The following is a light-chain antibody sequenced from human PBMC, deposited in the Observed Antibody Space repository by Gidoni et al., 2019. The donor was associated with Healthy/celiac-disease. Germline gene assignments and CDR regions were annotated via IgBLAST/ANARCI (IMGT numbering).Light chain of an antibody. Sequence: DIQMTQSPSTLSASVGDRVTITCRASQSISSWLAWYQQKPGKAPKLLIYKASSLESGVLSRFSGSGSGTEFTLTISSLQPDDFATYYCQQFNSYSGLTFGGGTKVEIK. J-gene: IGKJ4*01. CDR1: QSISSW. CDR2: KAS. V-gene: IGKV1-5*03. CDR3: QQFNSYSGLT.